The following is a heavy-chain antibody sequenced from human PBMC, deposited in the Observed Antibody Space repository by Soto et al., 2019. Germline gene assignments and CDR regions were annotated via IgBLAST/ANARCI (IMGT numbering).Heavy chain of an antibody. D-gene: IGHD5-12*01. J-gene: IGHJ4*02. V-gene: IGHV3-15*01. CDR1: GFAFSNAW. Sequence: EVQLVESGGGLVKPGGSLRLSCAASGFAFSNAWMSWVRQAPGKGLEWVGRIKSKTDGATTDYAAPVKGRFTISRDDSKNALFLQMNSLKTEDTAVYYCTTDLDYPQPIILSGTWGQGTLVTVSS. CDR3: TTDLDYPQPIILSGT. CDR2: IKSKTDGATT.